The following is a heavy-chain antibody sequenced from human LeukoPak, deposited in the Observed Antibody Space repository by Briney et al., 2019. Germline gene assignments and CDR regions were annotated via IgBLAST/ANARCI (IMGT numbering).Heavy chain of an antibody. J-gene: IGHJ4*02. CDR3: ARDRGTWNDDGFDH. CDR1: GGSISSYY. CDR2: IYISGST. Sequence: KASETLSLTCTVSGGSISSYYWSWIRQPAGKGLEWIGRIYISGSTNYNPSLKSRVTMSVDTSKNQFSLKLSSVTAADTAVYYCARDRGTWNDDGFDHWGQGTLVTVSS. V-gene: IGHV4-4*07. D-gene: IGHD1-1*01.